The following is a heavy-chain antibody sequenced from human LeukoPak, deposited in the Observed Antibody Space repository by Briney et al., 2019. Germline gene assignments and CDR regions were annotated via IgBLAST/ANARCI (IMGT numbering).Heavy chain of an antibody. D-gene: IGHD3-9*01. CDR1: GCSFSSYG. CDR3: WKDMGHHILTGLDY. CDR2: ISYDGSNK. V-gene: IGHV3-30*18. Sequence: GGSLRLSCAASGCSFSSYGMHWVGQPPGKGLEGVAGISYDGSNKYYADSVKGRFAISRDNSKNTLYLQMISLRAGDTAAYYCWKDMGHHILTGLDYWGQGTLVTVSS. J-gene: IGHJ4*02.